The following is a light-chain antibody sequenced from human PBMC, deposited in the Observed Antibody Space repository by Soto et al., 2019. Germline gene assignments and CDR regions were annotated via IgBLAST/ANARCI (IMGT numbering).Light chain of an antibody. CDR3: QQYDSLPPT. CDR2: DAA. CDR1: QDINRY. J-gene: IGKJ4*01. Sequence: TQSRSSRSASVGDRVTITCQANQDINRYVNWYQQQLGKAPKLLMFDAATLESGVPSRFSGSGSGTEFTLTISSLQPEDFATYFCQQYDSLPPTFGGGTKVDIK. V-gene: IGKV1-33*01.